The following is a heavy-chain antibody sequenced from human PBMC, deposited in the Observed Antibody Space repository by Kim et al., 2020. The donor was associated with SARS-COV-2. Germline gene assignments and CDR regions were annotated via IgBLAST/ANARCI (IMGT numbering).Heavy chain of an antibody. CDR2: ISRSGTTI. CDR3: ARVDGRGYYYGMDV. D-gene: IGHD3-16*01. CDR1: GFTFSSYD. J-gene: IGHJ6*02. Sequence: GGSLRLSCAASGFTFSSYDVKWVRQAPGKGLEWISYISRSGTTIYYTDSVKGQFTISRDNAKNSLYLQLSSLRAEDTAIYYCARVDGRGYYYGMDVWGQGTTVTVSS. V-gene: IGHV3-48*03.